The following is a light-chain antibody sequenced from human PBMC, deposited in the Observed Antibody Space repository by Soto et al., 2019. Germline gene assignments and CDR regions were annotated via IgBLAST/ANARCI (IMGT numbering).Light chain of an antibody. CDR1: SSDVGGYKY. J-gene: IGLJ3*02. Sequence: QSALTQPRSVSGSPGQSVIISCTGTSSDVGGYKYVSWYQQHPGKAPKLVIYDVSERPSGVSDRFSGSKSGNTASLTISGLQAEDEADYHCCSYAGSSVGVFGGGTKVTVL. V-gene: IGLV2-11*01. CDR2: DVS. CDR3: CSYAGSSVGV.